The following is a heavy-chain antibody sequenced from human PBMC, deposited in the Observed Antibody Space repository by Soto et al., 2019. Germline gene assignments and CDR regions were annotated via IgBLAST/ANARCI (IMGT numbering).Heavy chain of an antibody. V-gene: IGHV3-23*01. CDR2: ISGSAART. CDR1: GFAFGGFT. Sequence: VQVLESGGGLVQPGGSLRLSCSVSGFAFGGFTMTWVRQAPGKGLEWVSSISGSAARTYYADSVQGRFTIARDNSKSTLYLQMNSLRVEDTAEYYCPRGGVGTTGSCDFWGQGTRVAVSS. CDR3: PRGGVGTTGSCDF. D-gene: IGHD6-13*01. J-gene: IGHJ4*02.